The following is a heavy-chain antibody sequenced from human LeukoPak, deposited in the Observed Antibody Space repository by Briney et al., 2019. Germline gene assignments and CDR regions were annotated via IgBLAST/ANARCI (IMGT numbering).Heavy chain of an antibody. Sequence: RTGGSLRLSCAASGFTFSSYAMSWVRQALGKGLEKVSAFSGNGGSTYYADSVKGRFTISRDNSKSTLYLQMNSLRAEDTAVYYCAKVGIAAPFDYWGQGTLVTVSS. V-gene: IGHV3-23*01. CDR3: AKVGIAAPFDY. J-gene: IGHJ4*02. CDR1: GFTFSSYA. CDR2: FSGNGGST. D-gene: IGHD6-6*01.